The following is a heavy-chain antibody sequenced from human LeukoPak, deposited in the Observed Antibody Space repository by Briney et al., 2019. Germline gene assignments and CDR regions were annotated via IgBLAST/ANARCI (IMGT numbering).Heavy chain of an antibody. CDR3: ARALELTTSEFDY. V-gene: IGHV4-4*02. CDR1: GGSISSSNW. D-gene: IGHD1-7*01. Sequence: SGTLSLTCAVSGGSISSSNWWSWVRQPPGKGLEWIGEIYHSGSTNYNPSLKSRVTISVDKSKNQLSLKLNSVTAADTAVYYCARALELTTSEFDYWGHGTLVTVSS. J-gene: IGHJ4*01. CDR2: IYHSGST.